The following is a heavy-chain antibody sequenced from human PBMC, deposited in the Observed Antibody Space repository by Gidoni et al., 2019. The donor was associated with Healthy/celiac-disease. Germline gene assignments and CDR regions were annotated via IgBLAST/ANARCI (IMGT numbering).Heavy chain of an antibody. V-gene: IGHV3-30*18. CDR1: GFTFSGYG. CDR2: ISYDGSNK. J-gene: IGHJ4*02. CDR3: AKGGIAVAGREEGYFDY. Sequence: QVQLVESGGGVVQPGRSLRLSCAASGFTFSGYGMHWVRQAPGKGLEWVAVISYDGSNKYYADSVKGRFTISRDNSKNTLYLQMNSLRAEDTAVYYCAKGGIAVAGREEGYFDYWGQGTLVTVSS. D-gene: IGHD6-19*01.